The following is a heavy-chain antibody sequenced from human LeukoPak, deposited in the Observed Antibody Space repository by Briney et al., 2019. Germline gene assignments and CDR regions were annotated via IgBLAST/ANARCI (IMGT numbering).Heavy chain of an antibody. Sequence: SQTLSLTCTVSGGSISGDGQYWSWIRLHPGKGLEWIGYIYYSGNSYYNPSLKSRVTISADTSENQFSLQLNSVTAADTAVYYCARVIVSYRYDANWFDPWGQGTLVTVSS. CDR3: ARVIVSYRYDANWFDP. CDR2: IYYSGNS. V-gene: IGHV4-31*03. J-gene: IGHJ5*02. D-gene: IGHD2-8*01. CDR1: GGSISGDGQY.